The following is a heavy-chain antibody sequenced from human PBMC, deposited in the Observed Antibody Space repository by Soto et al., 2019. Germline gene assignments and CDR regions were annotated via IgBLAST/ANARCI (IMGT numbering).Heavy chain of an antibody. J-gene: IGHJ6*02. CDR2: IIPIFGTA. D-gene: IGHD2-15*01. V-gene: IGHV1-69*13. Sequence: SVKVSCKASGGTFSSYAISWVRQAPGQGLEWMGGIIPIFGTANYAQKFQGRVTITADESTSTAYMELSSLRAEDTAVYYCARKSRVDRTIYGMDVWGLGTTVTVSS. CDR1: GGTFSSYA. CDR3: ARKSRVDRTIYGMDV.